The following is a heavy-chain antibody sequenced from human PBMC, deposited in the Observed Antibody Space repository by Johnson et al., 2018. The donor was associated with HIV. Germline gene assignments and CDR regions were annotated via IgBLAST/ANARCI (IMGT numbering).Heavy chain of an antibody. CDR1: GFTFRSYA. CDR3: AKSDSAYDACDV. J-gene: IGHJ3*01. Sequence: QVQLVESGGGVVQPGRSLRLSCAVSGFTFRSYAMHWVRQAPGKGLAWVAVIWYDGSNKYYADSVKGRFTISRDNSKNMLYLHMNRLRSEDTAVYYCAKSDSAYDACDVWGQGTMVTVSS. CDR2: IWYDGSNK. V-gene: IGHV3-30-3*02. D-gene: IGHD3-22*01.